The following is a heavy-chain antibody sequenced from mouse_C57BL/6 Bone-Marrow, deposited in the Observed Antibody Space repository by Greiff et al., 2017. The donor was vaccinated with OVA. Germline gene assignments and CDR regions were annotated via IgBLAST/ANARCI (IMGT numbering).Heavy chain of an antibody. J-gene: IGHJ3*01. V-gene: IGHV14-4*01. CDR1: GFNIKDDY. CDR2: IDPENGDT. Sequence: VHVKQSGAELVRPGASVKLSCTASGFNIKDDYMHWVKQRPEQGLEWIGWIDPENGDTEYASKFQGKATITADTSSNTAYLQLSSLTSEDTAVYYCTTGTAQATYWGQGTLVTVSA. CDR3: TTGTAQATY. D-gene: IGHD3-2*02.